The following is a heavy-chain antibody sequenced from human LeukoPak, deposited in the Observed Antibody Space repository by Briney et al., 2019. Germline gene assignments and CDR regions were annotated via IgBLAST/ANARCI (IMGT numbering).Heavy chain of an antibody. CDR3: AKGFHTTRWYNFDY. CDR1: GFTFSSYA. V-gene: IGHV3-23*01. J-gene: IGHJ4*02. CDR2: ISSSDGST. Sequence: PGGSLRLSCAATGFTFSSYAMSWVRQSPGWGLEWVSGISSSDGSTYYADSMKGRFTISRDNSRNTLYLQMNSLRVEDTALYYCAKGFHTTRWYNFDYWGQGTLVTVSS. D-gene: IGHD6-13*01.